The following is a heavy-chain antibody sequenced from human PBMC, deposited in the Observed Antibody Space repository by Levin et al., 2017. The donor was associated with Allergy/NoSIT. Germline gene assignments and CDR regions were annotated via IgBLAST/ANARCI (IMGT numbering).Heavy chain of an antibody. CDR2: IIPIFGTA. J-gene: IGHJ6*03. Sequence: ASVKVSCKASGGTFSSYAISWVRQAPGQGLEWMGGIIPIFGTANYAQKFQGRVTITADKSTSTAYMELSSLRSEDTAVYYCARHSSSSFRVGYMDVWGKGTTVTVSS. V-gene: IGHV1-69*06. D-gene: IGHD6-6*01. CDR3: ARHSSSSFRVGYMDV. CDR1: GGTFSSYA.